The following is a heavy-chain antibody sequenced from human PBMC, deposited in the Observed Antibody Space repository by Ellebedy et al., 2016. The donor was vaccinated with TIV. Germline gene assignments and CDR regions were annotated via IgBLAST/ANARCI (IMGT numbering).Heavy chain of an antibody. D-gene: IGHD2-21*01. CDR1: GGSLKGYY. CDR2: IYTTGST. V-gene: IGHV4-4*07. CDR3: ARTDHANCLDV. J-gene: IGHJ6*02. Sequence: MPGGSLRLSCTVSGGSLKGYYWSWIRQPAGGGLEWIGRIYTTGSTNYKPSLKSRVTMSIDTSKNQFSLKVTSLTAADTAVYYCARTDHANCLDVWGRGTTVTVSS.